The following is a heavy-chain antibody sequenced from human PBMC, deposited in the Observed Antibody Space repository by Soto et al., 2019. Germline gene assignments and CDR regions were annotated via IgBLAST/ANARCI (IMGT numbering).Heavy chain of an antibody. D-gene: IGHD2-15*01. Sequence: PGGSLRLSCAASGFTSRNYWMSWVRQAPGKGLEWVANIKQDGSEKFYVDSVKGRFTISRDNPKNSLYLQMNSLRAEDTAVYYCTRGTDRGYCTGSSCPGMDVWGQGTTVTVSS. J-gene: IGHJ6*02. CDR1: GFTSRNYW. CDR3: TRGTDRGYCTGSSCPGMDV. CDR2: IKQDGSEK. V-gene: IGHV3-7*03.